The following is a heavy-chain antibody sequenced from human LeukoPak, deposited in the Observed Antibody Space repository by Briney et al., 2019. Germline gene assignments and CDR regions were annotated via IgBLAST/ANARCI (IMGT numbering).Heavy chain of an antibody. D-gene: IGHD3-10*01. CDR1: GGSISSSSYY. V-gene: IGHV4-39*01. Sequence: PSETLSLTCTVSGGSISSSSYYWGWIRQPPGKGLEWIGSIYYSGSTYYNPSLKSRVTISVDTSKNQFSLKLSSVTAADTAVYYCARLGPLWLGAFDIWGQGTKVTVSS. CDR2: IYYSGST. J-gene: IGHJ3*02. CDR3: ARLGPLWLGAFDI.